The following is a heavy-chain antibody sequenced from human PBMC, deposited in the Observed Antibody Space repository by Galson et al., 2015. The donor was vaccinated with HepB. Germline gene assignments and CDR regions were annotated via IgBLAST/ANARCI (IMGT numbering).Heavy chain of an antibody. Sequence: SLRLSCAASGFTFSSYAMHWVRQAPDKGLEWVAVISYDGSNKYYADSVKGRFTISRDNSKNTLYLQMNSLRAEDTALYYCAKDITSADYDSSGGFDYWGQGTLVTVSS. V-gene: IGHV3-30-3*01. D-gene: IGHD3-22*01. CDR2: ISYDGSNK. CDR3: AKDITSADYDSSGGFDY. CDR1: GFTFSSYA. J-gene: IGHJ4*02.